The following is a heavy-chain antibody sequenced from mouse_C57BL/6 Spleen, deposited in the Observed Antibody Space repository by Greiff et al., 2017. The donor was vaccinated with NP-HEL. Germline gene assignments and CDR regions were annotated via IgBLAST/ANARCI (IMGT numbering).Heavy chain of an antibody. D-gene: IGHD1-1*01. CDR2: IDPNSGGT. V-gene: IGHV1-72*01. CDR1: GYTFTSYW. Sequence: QVQLQQPGAELVKPGASVKLSCKASGYTFTSYWMHWVKQRPGRGLEWIGRIDPNSGGTKYNEKFKSKATLTVDKPSSTAYLQLSSLTSEDSAVYYCARSGYYGSRDMYYYAMDYWGQGTSVTVSS. J-gene: IGHJ4*01. CDR3: ARSGYYGSRDMYYYAMDY.